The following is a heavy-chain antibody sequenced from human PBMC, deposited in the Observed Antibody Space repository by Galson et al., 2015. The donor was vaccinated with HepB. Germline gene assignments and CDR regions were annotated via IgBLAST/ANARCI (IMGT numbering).Heavy chain of an antibody. CDR1: GFTFSTYW. CDR3: TTLDYGDPFDI. D-gene: IGHD4-17*01. CDR2: IKSKTDGGTT. Sequence: SLRLSCAASGFTFSTYWMSWVRQAPGKGLEWVGRIKSKTDGGTTDYAAPVKGRFTISRDDSKNTLYLQMNSLKTEDTAVYYCTTLDYGDPFDIWGQGTMVTVSS. J-gene: IGHJ3*02. V-gene: IGHV3-15*01.